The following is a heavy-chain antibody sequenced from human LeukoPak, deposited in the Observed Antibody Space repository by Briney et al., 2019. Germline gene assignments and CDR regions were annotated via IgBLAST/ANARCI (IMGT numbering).Heavy chain of an antibody. CDR3: SRGQWLAQKDY. CDR2: INWNGGST. CDR1: GFTFDNYG. Sequence: GGSLRLSCAASGFTFDNYGMSWVRQAPGKGLEWVSGINWNGGSTGYADSVKGRFTISRDNAKNSLYLQMNSLRAEDTALYYCSRGQWLAQKDYWGQGALVTVSS. J-gene: IGHJ4*02. D-gene: IGHD6-19*01. V-gene: IGHV3-20*04.